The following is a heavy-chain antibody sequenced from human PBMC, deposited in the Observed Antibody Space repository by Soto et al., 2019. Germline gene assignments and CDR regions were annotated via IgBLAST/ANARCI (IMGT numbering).Heavy chain of an antibody. D-gene: IGHD3-3*01. CDR3: ARGRTLTNYDFWSGPQSSYYYYGMDV. J-gene: IGHJ6*02. CDR2: ISGSGGST. Sequence: EVQLLESGGGLVQPGGSLRLSCAASGFTFSSYAMSWVRQAPGKGLEWVSAISGSGGSTYYADSVKGRFTISRDNSKNTLYLQMNSLRAEDTAVYYCARGRTLTNYDFWSGPQSSYYYYGMDVWGQGTTVTVSS. CDR1: GFTFSSYA. V-gene: IGHV3-23*01.